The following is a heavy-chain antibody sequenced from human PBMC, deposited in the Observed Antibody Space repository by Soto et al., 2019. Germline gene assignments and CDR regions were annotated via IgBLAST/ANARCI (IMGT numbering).Heavy chain of an antibody. D-gene: IGHD2-2*02. CDR1: GGSISSGGYY. CDR2: IYYSGST. CDR3: ARERGYCSSTSCYNDYNWFDP. Sequence: SETLSLTCTVSGGSISSGGYYWSWIRQHPGKGLEWIGYIYYSGSTYYNPSLKSRVTISVDTSKNQFSLKLSSVTAADTAVYYCARERGYCSSTSCYNDYNWFDPWGQGTLVTVSS. V-gene: IGHV4-31*03. J-gene: IGHJ5*02.